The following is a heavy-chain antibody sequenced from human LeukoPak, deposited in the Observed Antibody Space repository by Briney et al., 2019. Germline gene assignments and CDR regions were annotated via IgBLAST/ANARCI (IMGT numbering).Heavy chain of an antibody. CDR1: GFTFSSYA. D-gene: IGHD3-10*01. CDR2: ISGSGGST. CDR3: AKDRRGVYGSGSYYPDVFDI. Sequence: PGGSLRLSCAASGFTFSSYAMSWVRQAPGKGLEWVSAISGSGGSTYYADSVKGRFTISRDNSKNTLYLQMNSLRAEDTAVYYCAKDRRGVYGSGSYYPDVFDIWGQGTMVTVSS. V-gene: IGHV3-23*01. J-gene: IGHJ3*02.